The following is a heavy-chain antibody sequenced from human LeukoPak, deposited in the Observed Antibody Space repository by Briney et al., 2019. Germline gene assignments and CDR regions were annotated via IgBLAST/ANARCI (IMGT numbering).Heavy chain of an antibody. Sequence: GGPLRLSCAASGFTFSNYEMHWVRQAPGKGLEWVSYISSSGSDIHYADSVKGRFTIFRDNSKSTLTLQMNSLRAEDTAIYYCATYRQVLLPFESWGQGTLVTVSS. CDR3: ATYRQVLLPFES. CDR2: ISSSGSDI. CDR1: GFTFSNYE. D-gene: IGHD2-8*02. V-gene: IGHV3-48*03. J-gene: IGHJ4*02.